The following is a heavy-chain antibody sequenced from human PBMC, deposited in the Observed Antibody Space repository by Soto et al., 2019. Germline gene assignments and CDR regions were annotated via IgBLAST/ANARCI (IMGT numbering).Heavy chain of an antibody. V-gene: IGHV5-51*01. CDR1: GYSFTSYW. D-gene: IGHD5-12*01. Sequence: GESLKISCKGSGYSFTSYWIGWVRQMPGKGLEWMGIIYPGDSDTRYSPSFQGQVTISADKSISTAYLQWSSLKASDTAMYYCARYIVATPYYYYYGMDVWGQGTTVTVSS. CDR3: ARYIVATPYYYYYGMDV. J-gene: IGHJ6*02. CDR2: IYPGDSDT.